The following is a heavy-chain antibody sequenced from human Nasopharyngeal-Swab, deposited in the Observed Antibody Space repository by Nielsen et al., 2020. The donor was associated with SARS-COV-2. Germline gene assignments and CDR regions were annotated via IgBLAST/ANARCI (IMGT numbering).Heavy chain of an antibody. CDR3: ARSYYGAYYYGMDV. Sequence: GGSLRLSGAASGFTFSSYAMHWVRQAPGKGLEWVAVISYDGSNKYYADSVKGRFTISRDNSKNTLYLQMNSLRAEDTAVYYCARSYYGAYYYGMDVWGQGTTVTVSS. J-gene: IGHJ6*02. CDR1: GFTFSSYA. V-gene: IGHV3-30-3*01. D-gene: IGHD4-17*01. CDR2: ISYDGSNK.